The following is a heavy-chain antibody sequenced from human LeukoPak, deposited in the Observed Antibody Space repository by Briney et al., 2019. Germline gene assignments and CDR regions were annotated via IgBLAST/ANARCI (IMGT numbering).Heavy chain of an antibody. V-gene: IGHV4-4*07. CDR1: GGSISSYY. CDR2: IYTSGST. J-gene: IGHJ4*02. D-gene: IGHD3-10*01. Sequence: SETLSLTCTVSGGSISSYYWSWIRQPAGKGLEWIGRIYTSGSTNYNPSLKSRVTMSVDTSKNQFSLKLSSVTAADTAVYYSARDSYYYGSGAYPFDYWGQGTLVTVSS. CDR3: ARDSYYYGSGAYPFDY.